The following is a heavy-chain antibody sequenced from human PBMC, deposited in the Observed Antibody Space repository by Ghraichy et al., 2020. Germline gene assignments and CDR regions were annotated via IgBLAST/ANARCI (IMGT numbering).Heavy chain of an antibody. CDR1: GDSVSSNSAV. J-gene: IGHJ4*02. CDR2: TFYRSKWYN. CDR3: VREAAAGYVIY. Sequence: SQTLSLTCAISGDSVSSNSAVWTWIRQSPSRGLEWLGRTFYRSKWYNHYAVSVKSRITINADTSKNQFSLQLNSVTPEDTAVYYCVREAAAGYVIYWGQGTLVTVSS. V-gene: IGHV6-1*01. D-gene: IGHD6-25*01.